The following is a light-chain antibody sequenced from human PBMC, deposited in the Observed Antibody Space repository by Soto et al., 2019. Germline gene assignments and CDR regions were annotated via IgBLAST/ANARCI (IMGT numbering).Light chain of an antibody. CDR1: NIGSKS. CDR3: QVWDSSSDRYV. J-gene: IGLJ1*01. Sequence: SYELTQPPSVSVAPGQTARITCGGNNIGSKSVHWYQQKPGQAPVLVVYDDSDRPSGIPERFSGSNSGNTATLTISRVEDGDEADYYCQVWDSSSDRYVFGTGTKVTVL. V-gene: IGLV3-21*02. CDR2: DDS.